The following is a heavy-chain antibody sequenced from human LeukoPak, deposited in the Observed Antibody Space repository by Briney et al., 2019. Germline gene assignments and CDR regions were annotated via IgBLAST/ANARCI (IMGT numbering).Heavy chain of an antibody. CDR2: ISSDGTTI. V-gene: IGHV3-48*04. J-gene: IGHJ5*02. CDR1: GFSFSRYS. CDR3: ASRLAISTVSTFDP. Sequence: GGSLRLSCTASGFSFSRYSMNWVRQAPGKGLEWISYISSDGTTIYYADSVKGRFTISRDNAKNSLYLQMNSLRAEDTAVYYCASRLAISTVSTFDPWGQGTLVTVSS. D-gene: IGHD4-11*01.